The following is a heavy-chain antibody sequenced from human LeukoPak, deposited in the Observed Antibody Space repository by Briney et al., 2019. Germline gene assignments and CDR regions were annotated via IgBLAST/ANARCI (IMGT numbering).Heavy chain of an antibody. V-gene: IGHV4-34*01. CDR1: GGSFSGYY. D-gene: IGHD6-19*01. CDR3: ARGAVAGTDIGDY. CDR2: INHSGST. J-gene: IGHJ4*02. Sequence: SETLSLTCAVYGGSFSGYYWSWIRQPPGKGLEWIGEINHSGSTNYNPSLKSRVTISVDTSKNQFSLKLSSVTAADTAVYYCARGAVAGTDIGDYWGEGTLVTVSS.